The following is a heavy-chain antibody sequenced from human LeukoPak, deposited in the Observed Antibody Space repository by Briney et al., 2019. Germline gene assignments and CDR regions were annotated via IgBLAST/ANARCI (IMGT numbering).Heavy chain of an antibody. Sequence: GGSLRLSCAASGFTFSSYSMNWVRQAPGKGLEWVAVIPYDGSNKYYADSVKGRFTISRDNSKNTLYLQMNSLRAEDTAVYYCAKDKSGDYYDSSGYYDYWGQGTLVTVSS. CDR1: GFTFSSYS. CDR2: IPYDGSNK. V-gene: IGHV3-30*18. J-gene: IGHJ4*02. D-gene: IGHD3-22*01. CDR3: AKDKSGDYYDSSGYYDY.